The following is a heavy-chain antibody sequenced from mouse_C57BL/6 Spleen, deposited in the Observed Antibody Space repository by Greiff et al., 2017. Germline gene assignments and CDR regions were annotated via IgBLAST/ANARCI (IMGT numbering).Heavy chain of an antibody. CDR1: GFTFSNSW. J-gene: IGHJ2*01. D-gene: IGHD4-1*01. CDR2: IRLKSDNYAT. V-gene: IGHV6-3*01. Sequence: DVMLVESGGGLVQPGGSMKLPCVASGFTFSNSWMNWVRQSPEKGLEWVAQIRLKSDNYATHYAESVNGRFTISRDDSKSSVYLQMNNLRAEDTGSYYCTTANWDPYFGYWGQGTTLTVSS. CDR3: TTANWDPYFGY.